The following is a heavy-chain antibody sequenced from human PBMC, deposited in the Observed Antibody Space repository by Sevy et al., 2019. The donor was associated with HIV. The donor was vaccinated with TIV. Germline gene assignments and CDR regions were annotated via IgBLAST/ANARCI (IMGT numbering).Heavy chain of an antibody. J-gene: IGHJ4*02. CDR3: AGLLGYCSSTSCRHFDY. V-gene: IGHV4-39*01. CDR2: IYYSGST. Sequence: SETLSLTCTVSGGSISSSSYYWGWIRQPPGKGLEWIGSIYYSGSTYYNPSLKSRVTISVDTSKNQFSLRLSSVPAADTAVYYCAGLLGYCSSTSCRHFDYWGQGTLVTVSS. D-gene: IGHD2-2*01. CDR1: GGSISSSSYY.